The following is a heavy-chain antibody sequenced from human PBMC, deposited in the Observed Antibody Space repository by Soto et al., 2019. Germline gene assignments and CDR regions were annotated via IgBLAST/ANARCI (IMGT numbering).Heavy chain of an antibody. CDR1: GGSISSYY. V-gene: IGHV4-59*01. CDR2: IYYSGST. Sequence: LSLTCTVSGGSISSYYWSWIRQPPGKGLEWIGYIYYSGSTNYNPSLKSRVTISVDTSKNQFSLKLSSVTAADTAVYYCAKDLREMATNTPDYWGQGTLVTVSS. CDR3: AKDLREMATNTPDY. J-gene: IGHJ4*02. D-gene: IGHD5-12*01.